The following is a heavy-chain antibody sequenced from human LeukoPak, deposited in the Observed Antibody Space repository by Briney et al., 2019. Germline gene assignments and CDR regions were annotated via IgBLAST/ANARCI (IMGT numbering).Heavy chain of an antibody. V-gene: IGHV1-24*01. CDR3: ATQGYYDYIWGSYRKGVPYTSIDY. D-gene: IGHD3-16*02. CDR1: GYTLTELS. CDR2: FDPEDGET. J-gene: IGHJ4*02. Sequence: ASVKVSCKVSGYTLTELSMHWVRQAPGKGLEWMGGFDPEDGETIYAQTFQGRVTMTEDTSTDTAYMELSSLRSEDTAVYYCATQGYYDYIWGSYRKGVPYTSIDYWGQGTLVTVSS.